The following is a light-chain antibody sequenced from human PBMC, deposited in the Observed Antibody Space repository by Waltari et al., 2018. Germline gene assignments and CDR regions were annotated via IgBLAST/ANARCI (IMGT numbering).Light chain of an antibody. J-gene: IGKJ3*01. V-gene: IGKV3-11*01. CDR1: QTVNNR. CDR2: DAS. Sequence: EIVLTQSPATLSLSPGERATLSCRASQTVNNRSAWYQQKLGQAPTLLIYDASKRATGSPARFSGSGSGTDFTLTISSLEPEDFAVYYCQYRGHWPPGATFGPGTKVDIK. CDR3: QYRGHWPPGAT.